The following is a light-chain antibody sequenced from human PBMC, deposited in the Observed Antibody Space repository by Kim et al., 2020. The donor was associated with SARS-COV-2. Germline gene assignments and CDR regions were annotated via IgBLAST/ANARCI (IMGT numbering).Light chain of an antibody. CDR2: EDN. J-gene: IGLJ3*02. V-gene: IGLV6-57*01. Sequence: KTVIISCILSSGSISGNYVQWYQQRPGSSPTTIIYEDNDRPSGVPDRFSGSIDSSSNSASLTISGLQTEDEADYYCQSFDSSNHWVFGGGTQLTVL. CDR1: SGSISGNY. CDR3: QSFDSSNHWV.